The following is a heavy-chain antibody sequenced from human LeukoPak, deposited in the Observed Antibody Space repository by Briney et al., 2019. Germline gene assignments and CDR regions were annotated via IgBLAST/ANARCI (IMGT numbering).Heavy chain of an antibody. CDR2: ISSSSSYI. V-gene: IGHV3-21*01. CDR3: ARDIGAGAVAGEIDY. D-gene: IGHD6-19*01. CDR1: GFTFSSYS. Sequence: GGSLRLSCAASGFTFSSYSMNWVRQSPGKGLEWVSSISSSSSYIYYADSVKGRFTISRDNAKHSLYLQMNSLRAEDTAVYYCARDIGAGAVAGEIDYWGQGTLVTVSS. J-gene: IGHJ4*02.